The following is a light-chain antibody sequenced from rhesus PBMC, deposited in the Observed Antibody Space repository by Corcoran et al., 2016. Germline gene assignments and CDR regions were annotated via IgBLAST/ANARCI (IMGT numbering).Light chain of an antibody. J-gene: IGKJ4*01. CDR3: EQTLQTPLT. CDR1: PSLLHSSGYNY. Sequence: DIVMTQSPLFLSVTPGEPASISCRSSPSLLHSSGYNYLHWYLQKPGQSPQLLIYEASNRASGVPDRVSGDGSGTDFSLKISRGEADDIGVYFCEQTLQTPLTFGGGTKVELK. V-gene: IGKV2-78*01. CDR2: EAS.